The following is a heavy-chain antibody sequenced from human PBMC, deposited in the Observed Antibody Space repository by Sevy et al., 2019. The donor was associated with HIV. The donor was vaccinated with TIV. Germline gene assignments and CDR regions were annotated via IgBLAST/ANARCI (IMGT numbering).Heavy chain of an antibody. D-gene: IGHD3-22*01. CDR2: ISGSGGST. Sequence: GGSLRLSCAASGFTFSSYAMSWVRQAPGKGLEWVSAISGSGGSTYYADSVKGRFTISGDNSKNTLYLQMNSLRAEDTAVYYCAKVQATYYYDSSGYYPFDYWGQGTLVTVSS. J-gene: IGHJ4*02. V-gene: IGHV3-23*01. CDR3: AKVQATYYYDSSGYYPFDY. CDR1: GFTFSSYA.